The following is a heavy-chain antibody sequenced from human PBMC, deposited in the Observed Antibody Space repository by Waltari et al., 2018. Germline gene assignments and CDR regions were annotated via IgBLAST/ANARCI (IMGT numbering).Heavy chain of an antibody. V-gene: IGHV3-74*03. CDR2: INEEGTTT. J-gene: IGHJ1*01. D-gene: IGHD1-26*01. CDR3: IRDLAGAWGR. CDR1: GFIFSNYW. Sequence: DVQLVESGGGLVQPGGSLRLSCVDSGFIFSNYWMHWVRQGPGKGLLWVARINEEGTTTTYADSVRGRFAIYRDNARSTLYLQMNSLRVEDTAIYYCIRDLAGAWGRWGQGTLVTVSS.